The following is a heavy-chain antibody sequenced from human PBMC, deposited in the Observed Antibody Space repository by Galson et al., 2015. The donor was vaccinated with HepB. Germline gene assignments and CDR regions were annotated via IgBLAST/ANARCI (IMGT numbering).Heavy chain of an antibody. D-gene: IGHD6-13*01. CDR1: GFTFSSYA. Sequence: SLRLSCAASGFTFSSYAMHWVRQAPGKGLEWVAVISYDGSNKYYADSVKGRFTISRDNSKNTLYLQMNSLRAEDTAVYYCASSGWVWQQPLFDYWGQGTLVTVSS. V-gene: IGHV3-30*04. J-gene: IGHJ4*02. CDR3: ASSGWVWQQPLFDY. CDR2: ISYDGSNK.